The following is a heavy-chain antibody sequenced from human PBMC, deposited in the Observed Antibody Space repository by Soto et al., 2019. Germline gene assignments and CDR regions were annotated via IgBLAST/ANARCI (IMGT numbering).Heavy chain of an antibody. D-gene: IGHD2-2*01. CDR2: IWYDGSNK. CDR1: GFTFSSYG. J-gene: IGHJ6*02. CDR3: ARDYGIVVVPAAWYGMDV. Sequence: GGSLRRSCAESGFTFSSYGMHWVRQAPGKGLEWVAVIWYDGSNKYYADSVKGRFTISRDNSKNTLYLQMNSLRAEDTAVYYYARDYGIVVVPAAWYGMDVWGQGTTVTVSS. V-gene: IGHV3-33*01.